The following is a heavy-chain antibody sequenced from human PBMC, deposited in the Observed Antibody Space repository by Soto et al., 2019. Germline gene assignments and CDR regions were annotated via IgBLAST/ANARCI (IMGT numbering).Heavy chain of an antibody. CDR2: IWYDGGNK. D-gene: IGHD4-17*01. J-gene: IGHJ4*02. CDR1: GFTFSSYG. Sequence: QMQLVESGGGVVQPGRSLRLSCAASGFTFSSYGMHWVRQAPGKGLEWVAVIWYDGGNKYYADSVKGRFTISRDNSKNTLYLQMSSLRAEDSAVYYCARGDGDYPVFAYWGQGTLVTVSS. CDR3: ARGDGDYPVFAY. V-gene: IGHV3-33*01.